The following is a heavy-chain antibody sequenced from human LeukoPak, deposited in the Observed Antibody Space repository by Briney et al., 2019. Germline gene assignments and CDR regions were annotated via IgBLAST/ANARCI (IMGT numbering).Heavy chain of an antibody. V-gene: IGHV3-23*01. CDR2: INTSGDSP. CDR3: AKDALALSSSGSKIFDF. D-gene: IGHD1-26*01. J-gene: IGHJ4*02. CDR1: GFTFSSYA. Sequence: GGSLRLSCAASGFTFSSYAMAWVRQAPGKGLEWVSIINTSGDSPYYADSLRGRFTISRDNSKNTLYLQLNSLRAEDTAVYFCAKDALALSSSGSKIFDFWGQGTLVTVSS.